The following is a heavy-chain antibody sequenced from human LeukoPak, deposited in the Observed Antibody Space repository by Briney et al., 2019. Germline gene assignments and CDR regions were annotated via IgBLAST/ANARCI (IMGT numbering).Heavy chain of an antibody. CDR3: ARNSCSGGSCYDNRGYFDY. D-gene: IGHD2-15*01. CDR2: IYTSGST. Sequence: SETLSLTCAVSGGSISSGGYSWSWIRQPAGKGLEWIGRIYTSGSTNYNPSLKSRVTISVDTSKNQFSLKLSSVTAADTAVYFCARNSCSGGSCYDNRGYFDYWGQGTLVTVSS. J-gene: IGHJ4*02. V-gene: IGHV4-61*02. CDR1: GGSISSGGYS.